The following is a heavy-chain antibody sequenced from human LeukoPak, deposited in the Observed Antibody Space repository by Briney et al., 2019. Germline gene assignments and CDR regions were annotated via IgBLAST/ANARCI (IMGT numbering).Heavy chain of an antibody. Sequence: SETLSLTCTVSGGSVSSSSYYWGWIRQPPGKGLEWIGSIYYSGSTYYNPSLKSRVTISVDTSKNQFSLNLSSVTAADTAVSCFAVHSGHIDSGYDNYFVYWGQGTLVTVSS. CDR1: GGSVSSSSYY. D-gene: IGHD5-12*01. J-gene: IGHJ4*02. CDR3: AVHSGHIDSGYDNYFVY. CDR2: IYYSGST. V-gene: IGHV4-39*01.